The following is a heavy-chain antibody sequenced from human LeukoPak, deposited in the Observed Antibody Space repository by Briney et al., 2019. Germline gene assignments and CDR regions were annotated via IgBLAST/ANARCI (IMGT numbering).Heavy chain of an antibody. D-gene: IGHD3-22*01. CDR3: ARPYDSSGYYYD. J-gene: IGHJ4*02. Sequence: SETLSLTCTVSGGSISSTSYYWGWIRQPPGKGLEWIGSIYYSGSTYYNPSLKSRVTISVDTSKNQFSLKLSSVTAADTAVYYCARPYDSSGYYYDWGQGTLVTVSS. CDR1: GGSISSTSYY. V-gene: IGHV4-39*07. CDR2: IYYSGST.